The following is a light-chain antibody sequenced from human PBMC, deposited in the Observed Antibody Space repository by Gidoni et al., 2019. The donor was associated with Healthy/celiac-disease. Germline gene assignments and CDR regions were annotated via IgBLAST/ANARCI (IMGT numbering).Light chain of an antibody. V-gene: IGKV3-20*01. J-gene: IGKJ5*01. CDR1: QSVSSSY. Sequence: ELVLTQSPGTLSLSPGEGATLSCRASQSVSSSYLAWYQQKPGQAPRLLIYCASSRATGIPDRFSGSGSGTDFTLTISRLEPEDFAVYYCQQYGSSPPITFGQGTRLEIK. CDR2: CAS. CDR3: QQYGSSPPIT.